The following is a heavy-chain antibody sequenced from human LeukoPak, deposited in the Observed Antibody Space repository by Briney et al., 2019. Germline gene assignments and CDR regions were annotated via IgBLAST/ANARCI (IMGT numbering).Heavy chain of an antibody. V-gene: IGHV3-30*18. CDR2: ISYDGSNK. D-gene: IGHD6-19*01. Sequence: PGGPLRLSCAASGFTFSSYGMHWVRQAPGKGLEWVAVISYDGSNKYYADSVKGRFTISRDNSKNTLYLQMNSLRAEDTAVYYCANFYSGCGYWGQGTLVTVSS. CDR1: GFTFSSYG. J-gene: IGHJ4*02. CDR3: ANFYSGCGY.